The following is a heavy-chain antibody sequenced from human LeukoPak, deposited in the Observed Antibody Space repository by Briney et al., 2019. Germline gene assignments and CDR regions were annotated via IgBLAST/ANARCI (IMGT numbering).Heavy chain of an antibody. V-gene: IGHV3-72*01. CDR3: ARVGSVARSDYLDY. CDR2: IRNKAKTYTT. J-gene: IGHJ4*02. CDR1: GFTFSDHF. Sequence: PGGSLRLSCAAPGFTFSDHFLDWVRQAPGKGLEWVGRIRNKAKTYTTEYAATGKGRFTISRDDSKNSLYLQMNSLKTEDTAVYYCARVGSVARSDYLDYWGQGTLVTVSS. D-gene: IGHD5-12*01.